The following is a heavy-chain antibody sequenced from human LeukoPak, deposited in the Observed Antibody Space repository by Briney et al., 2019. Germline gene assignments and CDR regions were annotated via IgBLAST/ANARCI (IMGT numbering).Heavy chain of an antibody. D-gene: IGHD3-3*01. CDR3: AGPRYDFWSGYEDYYYMDV. J-gene: IGHJ6*03. CDR2: INPSGGST. CDR1: GGTFSSNA. Sequence: ASVKVSCKASGGTFSSNAISWVRQAPGQGLEWMGIINPSGGSTSYAQKFQGRVTMTRDMSTSTVYMELSSLRSEDTAVYYCAGPRYDFWSGYEDYYYMDVWGKGTTVTVSS. V-gene: IGHV1-46*01.